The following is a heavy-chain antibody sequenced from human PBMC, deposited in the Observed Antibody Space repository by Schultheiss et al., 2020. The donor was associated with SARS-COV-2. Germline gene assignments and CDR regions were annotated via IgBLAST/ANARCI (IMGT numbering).Heavy chain of an antibody. CDR2: ISSSGSTI. Sequence: GGSLRLSCAASGFTFSSYEMNWVRQAPGKGLEWVSYISSSGSTIYYADSVKGRFTISRDNAKNSLYLQMNSLRAEDTAVYYCARSTTVTGPYYFDYWGQGTLVTVSS. J-gene: IGHJ4*02. CDR1: GFTFSSYE. V-gene: IGHV3-48*03. CDR3: ARSTTVTGPYYFDY. D-gene: IGHD4-17*01.